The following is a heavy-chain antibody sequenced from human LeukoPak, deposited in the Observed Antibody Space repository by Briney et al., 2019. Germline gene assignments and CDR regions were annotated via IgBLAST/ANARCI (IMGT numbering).Heavy chain of an antibody. CDR2: ISSSSSYI. V-gene: IGHV3-21*01. Sequence: PGGSLRLSCAASGFTFSSYSMNWVRQAPGKVLEWVSSISSSSSYIYYADSVKGRFTISRDNAKNSLYLQMNSLRAEDTAVYYCARGPTPIAVAGTFCYWGQGTLVTVSS. CDR1: GFTFSSYS. J-gene: IGHJ4*02. CDR3: ARGPTPIAVAGTFCY. D-gene: IGHD6-19*01.